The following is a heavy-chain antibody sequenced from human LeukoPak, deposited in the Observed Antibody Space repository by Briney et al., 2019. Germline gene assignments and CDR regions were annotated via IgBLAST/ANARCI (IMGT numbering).Heavy chain of an antibody. J-gene: IGHJ4*02. CDR2: ISSISSTI. Sequence: PGGCLRLSCAASGFTFSTYSMNWVRQAPGKGLEWVSYISSISSTIYYADSVKGRFTISRDNAKNSPYLQMNSLRDEDTAVYYCARGLCPFDYWGQGNLVTVSS. CDR1: GFTFSTYS. CDR3: ARGLCPFDY. V-gene: IGHV3-48*02.